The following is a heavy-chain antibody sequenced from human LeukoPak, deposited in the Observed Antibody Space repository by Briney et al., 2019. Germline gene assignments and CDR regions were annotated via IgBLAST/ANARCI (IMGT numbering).Heavy chain of an antibody. CDR1: GFPFSRHW. Sequence: GGPLRLSCAPSGFPFSRHWMRWVPQAPGEGLEWVANIKLDGSEKYYVDSVKGRFTISRGNAMNSLYLQINSLRAEDTAVYYCARDPAYDAFDIWGQGTMVTVSS. V-gene: IGHV3-7*04. CDR2: IKLDGSEK. J-gene: IGHJ3*02. CDR3: ARDPAYDAFDI.